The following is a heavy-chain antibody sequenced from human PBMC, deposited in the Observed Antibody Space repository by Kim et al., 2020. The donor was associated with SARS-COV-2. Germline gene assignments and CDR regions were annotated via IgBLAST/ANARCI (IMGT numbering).Heavy chain of an antibody. D-gene: IGHD6-13*01. Sequence: NYNPPLTSRITSSVDQSKNQFSLKLSSVTAADTAVYYCARTRGSSSSLDYWGQGSLVTVSS. CDR3: ARTRGSSSSLDY. J-gene: IGHJ4*02. V-gene: IGHV4-59*01.